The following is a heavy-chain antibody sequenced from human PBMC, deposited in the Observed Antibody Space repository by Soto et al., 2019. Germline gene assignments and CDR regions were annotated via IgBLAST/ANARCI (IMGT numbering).Heavy chain of an antibody. CDR1: GGTFSSYA. Sequence: VQLVQSGAEVKKPGSSVKVSCQASGGTFSSYAITWVRQAPGQGLEWMGGIIPIFGTANYAQKFQGRVTITAAESLPTAYMELSSLRSEDKAVYYCARDFPSSGSDPWGQGTLVTVSS. D-gene: IGHD3-10*01. CDR2: IIPIFGTA. J-gene: IGHJ5*02. V-gene: IGHV1-69*01. CDR3: ARDFPSSGSDP.